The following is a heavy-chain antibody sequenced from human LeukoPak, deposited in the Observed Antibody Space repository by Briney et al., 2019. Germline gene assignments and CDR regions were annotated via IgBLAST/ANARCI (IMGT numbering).Heavy chain of an antibody. CDR1: GFTFGSYS. CDR3: ARDYGESYYDSSGYYGGFDY. D-gene: IGHD3-22*01. CDR2: ISSSSSYI. V-gene: IGHV3-21*01. Sequence: GGSLRLSCAASGFTFGSYSMNWVRQAPGKGLEWASSISSSSSYIYYADSVKGRFTISRDNAKNSLYLQMNSLRAEDTAVYYCARDYGESYYDSSGYYGGFDYWGQGTLVTVSS. J-gene: IGHJ4*02.